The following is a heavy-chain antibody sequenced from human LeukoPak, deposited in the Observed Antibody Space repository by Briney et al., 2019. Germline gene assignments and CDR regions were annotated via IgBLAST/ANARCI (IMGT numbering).Heavy chain of an antibody. CDR2: INPNSGGT. CDR3: ASDGYCGGDCYSGNDY. D-gene: IGHD2-21*02. Sequence: ASVKVSCKASGYTFTGYYMHWVRQAPGQGLEWMGWINPNSGGTNYAQKFQGRVTMTRDTSISTAYMELSRLRSDDTAVYYCASDGYCGGDCYSGNDYWGQGTLVTVSS. V-gene: IGHV1-2*02. CDR1: GYTFTGYY. J-gene: IGHJ4*02.